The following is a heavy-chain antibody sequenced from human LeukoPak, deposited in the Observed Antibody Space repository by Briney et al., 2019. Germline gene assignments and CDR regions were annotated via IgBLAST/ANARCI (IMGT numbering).Heavy chain of an antibody. V-gene: IGHV1-24*01. D-gene: IGHD1-1*01. Sequence: ASVKVSCKVSGHTLSDLSMHWVRQAPGKGLEWMGGFNPEDAETIYAQKFQGRVTMTEDTSTDTAYMELSSLRSEDTAVYYCATVPIPVQLERRFFDYWGQGTLVTVSS. CDR3: ATVPIPVQLERRFFDY. J-gene: IGHJ4*02. CDR1: GHTLSDLS. CDR2: FNPEDAET.